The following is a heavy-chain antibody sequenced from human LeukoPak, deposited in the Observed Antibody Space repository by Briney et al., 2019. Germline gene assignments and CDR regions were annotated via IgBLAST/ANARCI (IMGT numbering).Heavy chain of an antibody. J-gene: IGHJ4*02. V-gene: IGHV3-33*01. D-gene: IGHD4-17*01. Sequence: GGSLRLSCAASGFTFSSYGMHWVRQAPGKGLESVAVIWYDGSNKYYADSVKGRFTISRDNSKNTLYLQMNSLRAEDTAVYYCARAYARDYPYYFDYWGQGTLVTVSS. CDR3: ARAYARDYPYYFDY. CDR1: GFTFSSYG. CDR2: IWYDGSNK.